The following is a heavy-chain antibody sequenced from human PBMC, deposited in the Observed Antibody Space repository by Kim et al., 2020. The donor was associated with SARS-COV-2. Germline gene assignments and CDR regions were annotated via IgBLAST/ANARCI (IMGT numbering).Heavy chain of an antibody. V-gene: IGHV3-23*01. D-gene: IGHD6-13*01. CDR3: AKDVPSLRQQLPLLFFDY. J-gene: IGHJ4*02. Sequence: KGRFTISRDNSKNTLYLQMNSLRAEDTAVYYCAKDVPSLRQQLPLLFFDYWGQGTLVTVSS.